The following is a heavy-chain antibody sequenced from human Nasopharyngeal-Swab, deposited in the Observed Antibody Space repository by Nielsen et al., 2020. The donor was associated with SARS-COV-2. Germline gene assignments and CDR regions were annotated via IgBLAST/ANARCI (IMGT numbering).Heavy chain of an antibody. V-gene: IGHV4-39*07. CDR1: GGSISSSSYY. J-gene: IGHJ3*02. Sequence: SETLSLTCTVSGGSISSSSYYWGWIRQPPGKGLEWIGSIYYRGSTYYNPSLKSRVTISVDTSKNQFSLKLSCVTAADTAVYYCARDPPSIVGANPGYYPSGVDDAFDIWGQGTMVTVSS. CDR3: ARDPPSIVGANPGYYPSGVDDAFDI. CDR2: IYYRGST. D-gene: IGHD1-26*01.